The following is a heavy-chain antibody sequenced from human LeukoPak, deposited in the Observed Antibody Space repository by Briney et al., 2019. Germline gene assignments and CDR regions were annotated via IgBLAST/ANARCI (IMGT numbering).Heavy chain of an antibody. J-gene: IGHJ4*02. V-gene: IGHV1-69*13. CDR1: GGAFSSYA. Sequence: SVKVSCKASGGAFSSYAISWVRQAPGQGLEWMGGIIPIFGTANYAQKFQGRVTITADESTSTAYMELSSLRSEDTAVYYCASGRPVPAAIRVDYWGQGTLVTVSS. CDR3: ASGRPVPAAIRVDY. CDR2: IIPIFGTA. D-gene: IGHD2-2*01.